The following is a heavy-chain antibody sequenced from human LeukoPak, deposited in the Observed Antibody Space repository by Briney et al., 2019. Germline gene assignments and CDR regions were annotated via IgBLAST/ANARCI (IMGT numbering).Heavy chain of an antibody. CDR3: AKEMGPRRYYYDVTGYRPYYFDY. Sequence: QPGRSLRLSCAASGFTFSSYAMHWVRQAPGKGLEWVAVISYDGSNKYYADSVKDRFTISRDNSKNTLYLQMNSLRAEDTAVYYCAKEMGPRRYYYDVTGYRPYYFDYWGQGTLVTVSS. D-gene: IGHD3-22*01. J-gene: IGHJ4*02. CDR2: ISYDGSNK. V-gene: IGHV3-30*04. CDR1: GFTFSSYA.